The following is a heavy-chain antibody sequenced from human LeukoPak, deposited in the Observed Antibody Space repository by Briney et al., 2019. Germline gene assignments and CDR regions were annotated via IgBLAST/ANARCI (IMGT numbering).Heavy chain of an antibody. Sequence: GGSLRLSCAASGFTFSSYSMNWVRQAPGKGLEWVSYISSSSSSIYYADSVKGRFTISRDNAKNSLYLQMNSLRDEDTAVYYCASNYLYSGSSGIYFDYWGQGTLVTVSS. CDR2: ISSSSSSI. J-gene: IGHJ4*02. V-gene: IGHV3-48*02. D-gene: IGHD1-26*01. CDR1: GFTFSSYS. CDR3: ASNYLYSGSSGIYFDY.